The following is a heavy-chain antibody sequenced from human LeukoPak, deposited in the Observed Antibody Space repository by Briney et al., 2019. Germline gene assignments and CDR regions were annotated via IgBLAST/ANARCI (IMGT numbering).Heavy chain of an antibody. CDR3: ARLLEAVAEFGGWFDP. V-gene: IGHV1-2*02. D-gene: IGHD6-19*01. J-gene: IGHJ5*02. CDR1: GYTFTGYY. Sequence: RASVKVSCKASGYTFTGYYMHWVRQAPGQGLEWMGWINPNSGGRNYAQKFQGRVTMTRDTSISTAYTELSRLTSDDTAVYYCARLLEAVAEFGGWFDPWGQGTLVTVSS. CDR2: INPNSGGR.